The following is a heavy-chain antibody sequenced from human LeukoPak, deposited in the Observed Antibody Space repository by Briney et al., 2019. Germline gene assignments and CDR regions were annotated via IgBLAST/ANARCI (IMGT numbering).Heavy chain of an antibody. CDR1: GYTFTGYY. V-gene: IGHV1-2*02. D-gene: IGHD6-19*01. J-gene: IGHJ4*02. CDR2: INPNSGGT. Sequence: GASVKVSCKASGYTFTGYYMHWVRQAPGQGLERMGWINPNSGGTNYAQKFQGRVTMTRDTSISTAYMELSRLRSDDTAVYYCVEAVAGTYFDYWGQGTLVTVSS. CDR3: VEAVAGTYFDY.